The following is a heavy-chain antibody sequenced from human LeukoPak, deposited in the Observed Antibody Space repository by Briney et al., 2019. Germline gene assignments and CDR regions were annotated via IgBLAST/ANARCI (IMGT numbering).Heavy chain of an antibody. CDR2: ISSSGSTI. Sequence: GGSLRLSCAASGFTFSDYYMSWIRQAPGKGLEWVSYISSSGSTIYYADSVKGRFTISRDNAKNSLYLQMNSLRAEDTAVYYCARVFDCSSTSCYDEGYDYWGQGTLVTVSS. CDR1: GFTFSDYY. V-gene: IGHV3-11*04. J-gene: IGHJ4*02. D-gene: IGHD2-2*01. CDR3: ARVFDCSSTSCYDEGYDY.